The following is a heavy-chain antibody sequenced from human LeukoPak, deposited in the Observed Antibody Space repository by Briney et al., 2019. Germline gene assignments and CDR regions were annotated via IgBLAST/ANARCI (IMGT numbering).Heavy chain of an antibody. CDR3: AKGEDSSGYYRLDY. CDR1: GFTFSSYA. Sequence: GGSRRLSCAASGFTFSSYAMSWVRQAPGKGQEWVSAISGSGGSAYYADSVKGRFTISRDNSKNTLYLQMNSLRAEDTAVYYCAKGEDSSGYYRLDYWGQGTLVTVSS. V-gene: IGHV3-23*01. J-gene: IGHJ4*02. D-gene: IGHD3-22*01. CDR2: ISGSGGSA.